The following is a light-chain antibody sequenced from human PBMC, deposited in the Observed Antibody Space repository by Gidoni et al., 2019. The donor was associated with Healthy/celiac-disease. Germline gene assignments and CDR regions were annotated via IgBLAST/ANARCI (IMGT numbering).Light chain of an antibody. CDR1: QSISSW. J-gene: IGKJ1*01. CDR2: DAS. CDR3: QQYPGT. V-gene: IGKV1-5*01. Sequence: DIQMTQSPSTLSASVGDRVTITCRASQSISSWLAWYQQKPGKAPKLLIYDASSLESGVPSRFSGSGSGTEFTLTISSLQPDDFATYYCQQYPGTFGQXTKVEIK.